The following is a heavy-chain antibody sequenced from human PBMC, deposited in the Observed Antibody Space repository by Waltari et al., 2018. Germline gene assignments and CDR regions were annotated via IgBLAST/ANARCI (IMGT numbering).Heavy chain of an antibody. D-gene: IGHD6-6*01. CDR2: TYWIDIK. CDR3: SHSLTIASRWGSSYYYMDV. Sequence: QITLKESGPTLVKPKQTLTLTCTFSVFSLNTSGVGVGWIRQSPGKALEWLALTYWIDIKRFSSSLKIRLTITKYTSKNQVVLIMTYMDSGVTSTYYCSHSLTIASRWGSSYYYMDVWCKWTTVTVSS. CDR1: VFSLNTSGVG. V-gene: IGHV2-5*01. J-gene: IGHJ6*03.